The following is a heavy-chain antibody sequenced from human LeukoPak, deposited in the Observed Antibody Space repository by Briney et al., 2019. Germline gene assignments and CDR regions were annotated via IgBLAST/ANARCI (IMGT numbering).Heavy chain of an antibody. CDR3: ARALLGYYYMDV. Sequence: GGSLRLSCAASGFTFSSYSMNWVRQAPGKGLEWVSYISSSSSTIYYADSVKGRFTISRDNAKNSLYLQMNSLRAEDTAVYYCARALLGYYYMDVWGKGTTVTVSS. D-gene: IGHD3-3*02. CDR2: ISSSSSTI. V-gene: IGHV3-48*01. J-gene: IGHJ6*03. CDR1: GFTFSSYS.